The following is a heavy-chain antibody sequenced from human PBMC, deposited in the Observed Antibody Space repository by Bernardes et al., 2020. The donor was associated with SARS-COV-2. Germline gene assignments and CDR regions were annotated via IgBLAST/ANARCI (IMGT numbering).Heavy chain of an antibody. CDR3: VRDFQTY. CDR1: GFTFSNFW. Sequence: GSLRLSCAASGFTFSNFWMSWVRQAPGKGLEWVANIKDDGSEKYYVDSVRGRFTISRDNAENSLSLQMNSLRVEDTAVYYCVRDFQTYWGHGTLVTVSS. J-gene: IGHJ4*01. CDR2: IKDDGSEK. V-gene: IGHV3-7*03.